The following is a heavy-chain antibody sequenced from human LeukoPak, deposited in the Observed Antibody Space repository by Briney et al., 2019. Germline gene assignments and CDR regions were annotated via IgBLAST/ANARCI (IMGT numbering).Heavy chain of an antibody. CDR3: ATDKGSIAALATLDY. CDR2: INPNSGGT. CDR1: GYTFTGYY. D-gene: IGHD6-6*01. J-gene: IGHJ4*02. Sequence: ASVKVSCKASGYTFTGYYMHWVRQAPGQGLEWMGWINPNSGGTNYAQKFQGRVTMTEDTSTDTAYMELSSLRSEDTAVYYCATDKGSIAALATLDYWGQGTLVTVSS. V-gene: IGHV1-2*02.